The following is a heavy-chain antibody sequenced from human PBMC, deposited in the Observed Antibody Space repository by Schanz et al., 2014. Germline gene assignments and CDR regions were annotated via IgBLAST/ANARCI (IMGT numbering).Heavy chain of an antibody. V-gene: IGHV3-21*06. J-gene: IGHJ4*02. CDR2: LSSDSRHV. CDR3: ARDGVAATTDFEY. Sequence: EVQLVESGGGLVKPGGSLRLSCVASGFIFSSYNMNWVRQSPGKGLEWVSFLSSDSRHVYYVESAKGRFTISRDNAKSSLHLQMNSLRADDTAVYYCARDGVAATTDFEYWGQGALVTVSS. D-gene: IGHD1-1*01. CDR1: GFIFSSYN.